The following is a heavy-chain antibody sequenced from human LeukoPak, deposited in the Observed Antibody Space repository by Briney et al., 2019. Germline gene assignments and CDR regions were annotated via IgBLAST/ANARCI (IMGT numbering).Heavy chain of an antibody. CDR2: IHYSGTT. CDR1: GGSISSYY. V-gene: IGHV4-59*08. Sequence: SETLSLTCAVSGGSISSYYWSWIRQPPGKGLEWIGYIHYSGTTKYNPSLKSRVTISVDTSKSQLSLKLSSVTAADTGVYYCARQSLDTGYYFDYWGQGTLVTVSS. J-gene: IGHJ4*02. CDR3: ARQSLDTGYYFDY. D-gene: IGHD5-18*01.